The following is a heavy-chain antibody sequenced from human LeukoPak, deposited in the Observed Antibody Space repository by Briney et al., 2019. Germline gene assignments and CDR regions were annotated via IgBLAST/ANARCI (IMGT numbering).Heavy chain of an antibody. Sequence: SETLSLTCNVSGGSISNECWTWIRQPPGKGLEWIGYVYYSGSTIYNPSLKSRVTISVEASKNQFSLKLSSVTAADTAVYYCVRDRPNYYGSGSYHYYYYAMDVWGPGTTVIVSS. J-gene: IGHJ6*02. CDR1: GGSISNEC. CDR3: VRDRPNYYGSGSYHYYYYAMDV. D-gene: IGHD3-10*01. V-gene: IGHV4-59*01. CDR2: VYYSGST.